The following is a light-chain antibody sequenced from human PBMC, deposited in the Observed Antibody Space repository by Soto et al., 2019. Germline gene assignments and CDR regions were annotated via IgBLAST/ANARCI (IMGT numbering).Light chain of an antibody. Sequence: QSVLTQPPSVSGAPGQRVTISCTGSSSNIGARYDVHWYQQLPGTAPKLLIYGNSNRPSGVPDRFSDSKSGTSASLAITGLQAEDEADYYCQSYDSSLSHVVFGGGTKVTVL. CDR2: GNS. V-gene: IGLV1-40*01. J-gene: IGLJ2*01. CDR1: SSNIGARYD. CDR3: QSYDSSLSHVV.